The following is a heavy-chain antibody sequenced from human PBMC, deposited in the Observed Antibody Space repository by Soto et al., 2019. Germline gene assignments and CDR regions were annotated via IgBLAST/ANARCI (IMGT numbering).Heavy chain of an antibody. D-gene: IGHD5-18*01. V-gene: IGHV3-23*01. CDR2: ISGSGGIT. J-gene: IGHJ6*01. CDR3: WKAIQESRGYQNGMDV. Sequence: PGGSLRLSCVASGFTFSTYALSWVRQAPGKGLEWVSGISGSGGITYHADSVNGRFTISTDNSKNTLYLQMNSLRTEDTAEYYCWKAIQESRGYQNGMDVWGQGTTVTVSS. CDR1: GFTFSTYA.